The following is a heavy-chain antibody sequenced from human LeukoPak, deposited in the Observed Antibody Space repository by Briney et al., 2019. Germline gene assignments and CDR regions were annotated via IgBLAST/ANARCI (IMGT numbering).Heavy chain of an antibody. CDR3: TRPSIAADY. CDR2: IRSKANSYAT. J-gene: IGHJ4*02. V-gene: IGHV3-73*01. D-gene: IGHD6-13*01. CDR1: GFTFSGSV. Sequence: GGSLSLPCAASGFTFSGSVMHWVRQASGTGLEWVGRIRSKANSYATAYAASVNGRFNISRDDSKNTAYLQMNRLKTEDTAVYYCTRPSIAADYWGQGTLVTVSS.